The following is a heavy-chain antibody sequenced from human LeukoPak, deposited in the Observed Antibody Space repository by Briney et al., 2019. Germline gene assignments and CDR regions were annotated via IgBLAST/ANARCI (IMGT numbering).Heavy chain of an antibody. CDR2: VSSLSPRSI. Sequence: PGGSLSLSCVASGLTFRDCYSRWIRMPPPPGQERVSLVSSLSPRSIYYGASVKGRFTTSRDASKNSLFLQMNNLRLEDTGIYYCAGHARGSYLVYWGQGILVTVS. D-gene: IGHD2-8*02. J-gene: IGHJ4*02. CDR3: AGHARGSYLVY. V-gene: IGHV3-11*01. CDR1: GLTFRDCY.